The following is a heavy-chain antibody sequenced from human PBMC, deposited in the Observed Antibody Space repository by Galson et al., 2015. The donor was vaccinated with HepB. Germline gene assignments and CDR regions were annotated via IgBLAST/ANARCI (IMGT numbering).Heavy chain of an antibody. Sequence: SLRLSCAASGFTFSSYGMHWVRQAPGKGLEWVAVIWYDGSNKYYADSVKGRFTISRDNSKNTLYLQMNSLRAEDTAVYYCARETGANDAFDIWGQGTMVTVSS. CDR1: GFTFSSYG. V-gene: IGHV3-33*01. J-gene: IGHJ3*02. D-gene: IGHD7-27*01. CDR2: IWYDGSNK. CDR3: ARETGANDAFDI.